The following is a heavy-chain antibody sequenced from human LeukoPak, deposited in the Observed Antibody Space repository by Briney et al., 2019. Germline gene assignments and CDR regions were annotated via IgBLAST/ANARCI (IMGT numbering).Heavy chain of an antibody. Sequence: MASETLSLTCTVSGGSVSYYYWSWIRQPPGKGLEWIGYIYYSGSTNYNPSLKSRVTISVDTSKNQYSLKLSSVTAADTAVYYCARHASGGSFRYYYYYMDVWGKGTTVTVSS. V-gene: IGHV4-59*08. CDR1: GGSVSYYY. J-gene: IGHJ6*03. CDR2: IYYSGST. CDR3: ARHASGGSFRYYYYYMDV. D-gene: IGHD2-15*01.